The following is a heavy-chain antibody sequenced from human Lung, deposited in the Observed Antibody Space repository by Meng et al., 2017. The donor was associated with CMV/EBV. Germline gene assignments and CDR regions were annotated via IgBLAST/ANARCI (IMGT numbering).Heavy chain of an antibody. CDR2: VDHRGST. Sequence: SETXSLXXAVYGGSFSDYYWSWFRQPPGEALEWIGEVDHRGSTNYNPSLRSRATISIDTSKLQFSLRLASVTAADSAVYFCARRESLVMVPANLRWFDPWGQGTRVXVSS. D-gene: IGHD2-8*01. V-gene: IGHV4-34*01. CDR3: ARRESLVMVPANLRWFDP. CDR1: GGSFSDYY. J-gene: IGHJ5*02.